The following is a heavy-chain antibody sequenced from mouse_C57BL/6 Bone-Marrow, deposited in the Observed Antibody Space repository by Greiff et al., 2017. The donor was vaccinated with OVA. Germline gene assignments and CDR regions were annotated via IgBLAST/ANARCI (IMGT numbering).Heavy chain of an antibody. CDR1: GYTFTSYW. CDR2: IDPSDSYT. D-gene: IGHD2-4*01. J-gene: IGHJ1*03. CDR3: ARKGEIYYDYGYWYFDV. Sequence: QVQLQQPGAELVKPGASVKLSCKASGYTFTSYWMQWVNQRPGQGLEWIGEIDPSDSYTNYNQKFKGKATLTVDTSSSTAYMQLSSLTSEDSAVYYCARKGEIYYDYGYWYFDVWGTGTTVTVSS. V-gene: IGHV1-50*01.